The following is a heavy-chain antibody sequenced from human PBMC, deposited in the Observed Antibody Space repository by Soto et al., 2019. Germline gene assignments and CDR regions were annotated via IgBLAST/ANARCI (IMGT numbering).Heavy chain of an antibody. CDR2: ISWDGGST. CDR1: GFTFDDYA. D-gene: IGHD3-3*01. Sequence: ESGGVVVQPGGSLRLSCAASGFTFDDYAMHWVRQAPGKGLEWVSLISWDGGSTYYADSVKGRFTISRDNSKNSLYLQMNSLRAEDTALYYCAKAGRIRFLEWSFYGMDVWGQGTTVTVSS. J-gene: IGHJ6*02. V-gene: IGHV3-43D*04. CDR3: AKAGRIRFLEWSFYGMDV.